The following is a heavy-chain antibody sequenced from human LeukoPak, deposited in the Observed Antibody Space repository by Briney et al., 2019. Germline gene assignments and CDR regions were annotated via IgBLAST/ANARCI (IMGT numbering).Heavy chain of an antibody. Sequence: GGSLRLSCAASEFTFISYWMSWVRQAPGKGLEWVANIKQDGSEKYYVDAVKGRFTISRDNAKNSLYLQMNSLRAEDTAVYYCARAGRKSRGVDIVRKKETGYYYYMDVWGKGTTVTVSS. CDR3: ARAGRKSRGVDIVRKKETGYYYYMDV. CDR2: IKQDGSEK. CDR1: EFTFISYW. V-gene: IGHV3-7*01. D-gene: IGHD2-15*01. J-gene: IGHJ6*03.